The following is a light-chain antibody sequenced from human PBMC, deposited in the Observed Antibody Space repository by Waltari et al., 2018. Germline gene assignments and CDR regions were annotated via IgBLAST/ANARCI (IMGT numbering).Light chain of an antibody. J-gene: IGLJ2*01. CDR1: SHDLGSHTF. Sequence: SALTQPASVSGSPGQSLPLSSPGTSHDLGSHTFFSWYQQPPGRAPKLMIYDVSDRPLGVSNRFSGSKSGNTASLTISGLQAEDEADYYCFSYAGSNSFDFGGGTKLTVL. CDR3: FSYAGSNSFD. CDR2: DVS. V-gene: IGLV2-23*02.